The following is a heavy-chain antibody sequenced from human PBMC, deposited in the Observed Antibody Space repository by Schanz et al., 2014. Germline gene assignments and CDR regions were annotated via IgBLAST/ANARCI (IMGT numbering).Heavy chain of an antibody. J-gene: IGHJ4*02. Sequence: EVQVVESGGGLVKPGGSLRLSCAASGFTFSNYWMSWVRQAPGKGLEWVANIRQEGSEKYYVDSVKGRFTVSRDDAKNSLYLQMNSLRVEDTAVYYCARSEMDRGVIWGYWGQGTLVTVSS. D-gene: IGHD3-10*01. CDR1: GFTFSNYW. V-gene: IGHV3-7*01. CDR3: ARSEMDRGVIWGY. CDR2: IRQEGSEK.